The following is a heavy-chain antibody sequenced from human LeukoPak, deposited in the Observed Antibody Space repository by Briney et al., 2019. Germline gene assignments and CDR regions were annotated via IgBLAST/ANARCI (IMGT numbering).Heavy chain of an antibody. CDR3: ARGPDVDYYDSSEGYYFDY. D-gene: IGHD3-22*01. CDR2: IIPIFGTA. V-gene: IGHV1-69*05. Sequence: SVKVSSKASGGTFSSYAISWVRQAPEQGLEWMGRIIPIFGTANYAQKFQGRVTITTDESTSTAYMELSSLRSEDTAVYYCARGPDVDYYDSSEGYYFDYWGQGTLVTVSS. CDR1: GGTFSSYA. J-gene: IGHJ4*02.